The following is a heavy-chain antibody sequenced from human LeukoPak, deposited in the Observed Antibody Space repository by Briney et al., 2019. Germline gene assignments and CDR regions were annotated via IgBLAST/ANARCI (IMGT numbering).Heavy chain of an antibody. CDR1: GLTFSNYG. V-gene: IGHV3-30*18. J-gene: IGHJ6*03. CDR3: AKGGLGGYSYMDV. D-gene: IGHD1-26*01. CDR2: ISYDGSSK. Sequence: GSLRLSCAASGLTFSNYGMHWVRQAPGKGLEWVAVISYDGSSKYYVDSVKGRFTISRDNSKNTLYLQMNSLRAEDTAVYYCAKGGLGGYSYMDVWGKGTTVTVSS.